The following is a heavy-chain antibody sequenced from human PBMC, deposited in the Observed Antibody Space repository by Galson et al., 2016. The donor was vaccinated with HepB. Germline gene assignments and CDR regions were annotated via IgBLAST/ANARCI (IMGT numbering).Heavy chain of an antibody. CDR2: ISYDGSNK. V-gene: IGHV3-30*04. CDR1: GFAFNTFA. J-gene: IGHJ4*02. D-gene: IGHD2-21*01. Sequence: SLRLSCAASGFAFNTFALHWVRQAPGKGLEWVALISYDGSNKYYADSVKGRFTISRDNSKNTLYLQMNSLRGEDTAVFYCASKSISRGFDYWGQGTLVTVSS. CDR3: ASKSISRGFDY.